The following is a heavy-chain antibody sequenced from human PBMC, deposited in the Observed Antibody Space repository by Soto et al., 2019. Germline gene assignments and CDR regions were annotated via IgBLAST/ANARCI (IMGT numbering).Heavy chain of an antibody. D-gene: IGHD3-22*01. CDR3: ARGDCDSSGCYDY. V-gene: IGHV1-69*13. J-gene: IGHJ4*02. CDR2: SIPIFGTA. CDR1: GGTFSSYA. Sequence: GSSVKVSCKASGGTFSSYAISWVRQAPGQGLEWMGGSIPIFGTANYAQKFQGGVTITADESTSTAYMELGSLRSEDTAVYYCARGDCDSSGCYDYWGQGTLVTVSS.